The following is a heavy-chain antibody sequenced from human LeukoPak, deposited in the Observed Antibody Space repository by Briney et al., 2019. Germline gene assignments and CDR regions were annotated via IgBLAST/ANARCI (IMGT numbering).Heavy chain of an antibody. D-gene: IGHD6-19*01. CDR2: INPNSGGT. CDR3: AWGGASSGWFR. CDR1: GYTLTGYY. J-gene: IGHJ4*02. V-gene: IGHV1-2*05. Sequence: ASVKVSCKASGYTLTGYYMNWVRQAPGQGLEWMGRINPNSGGTDYAQKFQGRVTMTRDTSINTAYMELSGLRSDDTDVYYCAWGGASSGWFRWGQGTLVTVSS.